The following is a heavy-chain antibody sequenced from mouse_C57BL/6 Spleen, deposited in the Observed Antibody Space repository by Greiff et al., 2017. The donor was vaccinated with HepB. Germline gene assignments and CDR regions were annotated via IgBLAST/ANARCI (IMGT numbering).Heavy chain of an antibody. CDR3: AGITTVVGAMDY. D-gene: IGHD1-1*01. Sequence: QVQLQQPGAELVKPGASVKLSCKASGYTFTSYWMHGVKQRPGQGLEWIGMIHPNSGSTNYNAKFKSKATLTVDKSSSTAYMQLSGLTSEDSAVYYCAGITTVVGAMDYWGQGTSVTVSS. CDR1: GYTFTSYW. V-gene: IGHV1-64*01. J-gene: IGHJ4*01. CDR2: IHPNSGST.